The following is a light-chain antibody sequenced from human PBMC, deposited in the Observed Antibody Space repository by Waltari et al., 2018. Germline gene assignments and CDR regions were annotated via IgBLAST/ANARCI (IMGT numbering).Light chain of an antibody. Sequence: DIQMTQSPSTLSASVGDRVTMTCRASQRISVWLAWYQQKPGQAPKLLIYKVSTLESWVPSRFSGSGSGTEFTLTITSLQPDDFATYYCQKYNSAPLTFGGGTKVEIK. CDR2: KVS. V-gene: IGKV1-5*03. CDR1: QRISVW. CDR3: QKYNSAPLT. J-gene: IGKJ4*01.